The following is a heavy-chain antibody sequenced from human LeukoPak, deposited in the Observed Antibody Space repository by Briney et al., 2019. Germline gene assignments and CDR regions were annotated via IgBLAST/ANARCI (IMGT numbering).Heavy chain of an antibody. Sequence: GASVKVSCKASGYTFTGYYMHWVRQAPGQGLEWMGWINPNSGGTNYAQKFQGRVTMTRDTSISTAYMELSRLRSDDTAVYYCAREVDHSSSWRTRAHDYWGQGTLVTVSS. CDR1: GYTFTGYY. CDR3: AREVDHSSSWRTRAHDY. CDR2: INPNSGGT. J-gene: IGHJ4*02. V-gene: IGHV1-2*02. D-gene: IGHD6-13*01.